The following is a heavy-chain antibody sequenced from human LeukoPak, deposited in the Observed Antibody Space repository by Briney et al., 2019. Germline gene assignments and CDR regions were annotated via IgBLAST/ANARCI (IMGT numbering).Heavy chain of an antibody. Sequence: SQTLSLTCAISGDSVSSNSAPWNWIRQSPSRGLEWLGRTYYRSKWYNDYAISEKSRISINPDTSKNQFSLQLNSVTPEDTAVYYCARLGGILSFDSWGQGTLVTVSS. J-gene: IGHJ4*02. D-gene: IGHD3-16*01. CDR1: GDSVSSNSAP. CDR2: TYYRSKWYN. V-gene: IGHV6-1*01. CDR3: ARLGGILSFDS.